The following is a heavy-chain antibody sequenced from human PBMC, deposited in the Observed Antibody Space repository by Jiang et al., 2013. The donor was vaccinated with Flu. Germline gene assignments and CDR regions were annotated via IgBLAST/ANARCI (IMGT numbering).Heavy chain of an antibody. CDR1: GYTFTTYA. V-gene: IGHV1-3*01. D-gene: IGHD2-8*02. CDR2: INAGNGDT. J-gene: IGHJ4*02. CDR3: ARGSTGGLDY. Sequence: SGAEVKRPGASVMVSCKASGYTFTTYAMHWVRQAPGQRLEWMGWINAGNGDTKYSQKFQGRVTITRDTSASTAYMELSSLRSEDTAVYYCARGSTGGLDYWGQGTLVTVSS.